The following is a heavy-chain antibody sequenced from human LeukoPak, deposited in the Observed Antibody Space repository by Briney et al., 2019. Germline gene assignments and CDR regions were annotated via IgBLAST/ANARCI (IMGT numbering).Heavy chain of an antibody. CDR2: IYYSGST. CDR1: GGSISSGGYY. J-gene: IGHJ4*02. Sequence: SETLSLTCTVSGGSISSGGYYWSWIRQHPGKGLEWIGYIYYSGSTKYNLSLKSRVTISVDTSKNQFSLKLSSVTAADTAVYYCARHRGSGSPYFDYWGQGTLVTVSS. V-gene: IGHV4-61*08. CDR3: ARHRGSGSPYFDY. D-gene: IGHD3-10*01.